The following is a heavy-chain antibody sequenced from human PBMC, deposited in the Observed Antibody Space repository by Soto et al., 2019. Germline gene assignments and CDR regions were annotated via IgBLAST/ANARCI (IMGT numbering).Heavy chain of an antibody. D-gene: IGHD7-27*01. CDR2: LGTYNGNT. CDR3: ARGLGTNGLDV. Sequence: QVQLLQSGAEVKKPGASVKVSCKASGYRFTTYGITWVRLAPGQGLEWLGGLGTYNGNTDYAQNLKDRVTMTSETSTSTAYMEVTSLTPDDTAVYYCARGLGTNGLDVWGQGTTVTVSS. V-gene: IGHV1-18*04. J-gene: IGHJ6*02. CDR1: GYRFTTYG.